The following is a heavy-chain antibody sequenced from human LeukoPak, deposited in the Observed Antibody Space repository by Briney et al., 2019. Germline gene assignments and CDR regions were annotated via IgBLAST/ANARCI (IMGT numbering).Heavy chain of an antibody. V-gene: IGHV3-74*01. CDR3: ARDGDFYFDY. CDR2: INTDGSST. Sequence: PGGSLRLSCAASGFTFSSYWMHWVRQAPGKGLVWFSRINTDGSSTTYADSVKGRFTISRDNAKNTLYLQVNSLRAEDTAVYYCARDGDFYFDYWGQGSLVTVSS. J-gene: IGHJ4*02. CDR1: GFTFSSYW. D-gene: IGHD4-17*01.